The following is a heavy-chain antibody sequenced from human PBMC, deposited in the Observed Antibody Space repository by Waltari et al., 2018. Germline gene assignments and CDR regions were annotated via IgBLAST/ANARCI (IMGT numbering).Heavy chain of an antibody. CDR3: ARGHNTYYYDSSGYLDY. D-gene: IGHD3-22*01. CDR2: IDYSGST. CDR1: GGSISSSSYY. V-gene: IGHV4-39*07. Sequence: QLQLQESGPGLVKPSETLSLTCTVSGGSISSSSYYWGWIRQPPGKGLEWIGSIDYSGSTYYNPSLKSRVTISVDTSKNQCSLKLSCVTAADTVGEYCARGHNTYYYDSSGYLDYWGQGTLVTVSS. J-gene: IGHJ4*02.